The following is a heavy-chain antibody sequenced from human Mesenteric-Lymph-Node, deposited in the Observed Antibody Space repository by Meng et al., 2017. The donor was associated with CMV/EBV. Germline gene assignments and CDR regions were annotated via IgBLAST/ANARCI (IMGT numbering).Heavy chain of an antibody. CDR3: ASLRINYDFWSGYSGNDAFDI. J-gene: IGHJ3*02. V-gene: IGHV3-7*03. D-gene: IGHD3-3*01. Sequence: GESLKISCAASGFTFSSYWMSWVRQAPGKGLEWVANIKQDGSEKYYVDSVKGRFTISRDNAKNSLYLQMNSLRAEDTAVYYCASLRINYDFWSGYSGNDAFDIWGQGTMVTVSS. CDR1: GFTFSSYW. CDR2: IKQDGSEK.